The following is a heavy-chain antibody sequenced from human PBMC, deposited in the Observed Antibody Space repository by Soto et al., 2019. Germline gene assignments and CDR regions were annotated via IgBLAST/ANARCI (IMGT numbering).Heavy chain of an antibody. CDR3: AKDLKARIAVAGLFDY. J-gene: IGHJ4*02. Sequence: PGGSLRLSCAASGFTFSSYWMHWVRQAPGEGLGWVSRINSDGSSTRSADPVKGRFTISSDNAKNTLYLQMNSLRAEDTAVYYCAKDLKARIAVAGLFDYWGQGTLVTVSS. D-gene: IGHD6-19*01. V-gene: IGHV3-74*01. CDR2: INSDGSST. CDR1: GFTFSSYW.